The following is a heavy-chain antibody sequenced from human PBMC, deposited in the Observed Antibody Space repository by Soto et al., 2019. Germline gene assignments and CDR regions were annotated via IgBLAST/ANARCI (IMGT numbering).Heavy chain of an antibody. CDR3: AKDLAVAAIGSDAFDI. CDR1: GFTFSSYA. CDR2: ISGSGGST. D-gene: IGHD6-19*01. Sequence: GGSLRLSCAASGFTFSSYAMSWVRQAPGKGLEWVSAISGSGGSTYYADSVKGRFTISRDNSKNTLYLQMNSLRAEDTAVYYCAKDLAVAAIGSDAFDIWGQGTMVTVSS. J-gene: IGHJ3*02. V-gene: IGHV3-23*01.